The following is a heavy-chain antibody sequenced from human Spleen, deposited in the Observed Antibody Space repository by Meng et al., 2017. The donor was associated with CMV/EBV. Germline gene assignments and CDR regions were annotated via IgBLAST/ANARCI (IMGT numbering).Heavy chain of an antibody. CDR2: IIPIFASP. V-gene: IGHV1-69*01. CDR1: GGTFNTYA. D-gene: IGHD4-11*01. CDR3: ARGGSNSGWFDP. J-gene: IGHJ5*02. Sequence: CKASGGTFNTYAFSWVRQAPGQGLEWMGGIIPIFASPKYAQKFQGRVTISPDASTSTVNMELRSLRSADTAVYYCARGGSNSGWFDPWGQGTLVTVSS.